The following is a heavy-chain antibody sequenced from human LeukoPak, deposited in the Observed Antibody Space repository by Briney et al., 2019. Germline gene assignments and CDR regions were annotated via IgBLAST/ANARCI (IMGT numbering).Heavy chain of an antibody. CDR1: RFTFSSYG. V-gene: IGHV3-30*18. J-gene: IGHJ4*02. CDR3: AKLLGYCSGGSCSFDY. Sequence: GGSLRLSCAASRFTFSSYGMHWVRQAPGKGLEWVAVISYDGSNKYYADSVKGRFTISRDNSKNTLYLQMNSLRAEDTAVYYCAKLLGYCSGGSCSFDYWGQGTLVTVSS. D-gene: IGHD2-15*01. CDR2: ISYDGSNK.